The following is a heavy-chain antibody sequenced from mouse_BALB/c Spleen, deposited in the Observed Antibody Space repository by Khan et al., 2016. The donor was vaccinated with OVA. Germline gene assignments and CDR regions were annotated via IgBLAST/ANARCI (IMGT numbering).Heavy chain of an antibody. CDR1: GFTFSTYG. J-gene: IGHJ3*01. CDR3: TRLAYYYDSGGFAY. D-gene: IGHD1-1*01. CDR2: VSTGGSYT. V-gene: IGHV5-6*01. Sequence: EVELVESGGDLVKPGGSLKLSCAASGFTFSTYGMSWVRQTPDKRLEWVAIVSTGGSYTYYPDSVKGRFTISRDKAKNTLYLQMSGLKSEDTAMFYCTRLAYYYDSGGFAYWGQGTLVTVSA.